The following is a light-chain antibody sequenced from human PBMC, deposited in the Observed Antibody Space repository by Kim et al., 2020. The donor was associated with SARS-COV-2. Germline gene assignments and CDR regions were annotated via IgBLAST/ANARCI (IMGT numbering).Light chain of an antibody. CDR2: TAS. V-gene: IGKV1-6*01. CDR3: LQDYSYPLT. J-gene: IGKJ3*01. CDR1: QAIRNA. Sequence: ASVGDRVTITCRASQAIRNALSWYQQKPGKAPKLLIYTASNLQSGVPSRFSGSGSDADFTLTISSLQAEDFATYYCLQDYSYPLTFGPGTKVDIK.